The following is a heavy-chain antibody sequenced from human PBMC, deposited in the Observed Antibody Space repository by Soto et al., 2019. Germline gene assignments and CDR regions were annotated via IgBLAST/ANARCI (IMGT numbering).Heavy chain of an antibody. Sequence: WGSLRLSCAASGFTFSSYAMSWVRQAPGKGLEWVSAISGSGGSTYYADSVKGRFTISRDNSKNTLYLQMNSLRAEDTAVYYCAKNPITMIVGPWFDPWGQGTLVTVSS. CDR1: GFTFSSYA. V-gene: IGHV3-23*01. CDR3: AKNPITMIVGPWFDP. J-gene: IGHJ5*02. CDR2: ISGSGGST. D-gene: IGHD3-22*01.